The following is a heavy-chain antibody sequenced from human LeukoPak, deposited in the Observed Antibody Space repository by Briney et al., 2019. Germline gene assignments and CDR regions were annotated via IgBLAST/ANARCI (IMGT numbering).Heavy chain of an antibody. V-gene: IGHV4-59*12. CDR2: VYYTGST. CDR1: GGSISSYY. D-gene: IGHD2-21*01. CDR3: ARERCGDTTCYFDY. J-gene: IGHJ4*02. Sequence: PSETLSLTCTVSGGSISSYYWSWIRQAPGKGLEWIGYVYYTGSTNYNSSLKSRVTISVDTSKNQFSLELSSVTAADTAVYYCARERCGDTTCYFDYWGQGTLVTVSS.